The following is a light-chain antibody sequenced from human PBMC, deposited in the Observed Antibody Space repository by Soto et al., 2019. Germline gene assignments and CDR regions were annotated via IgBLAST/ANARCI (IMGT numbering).Light chain of an antibody. Sequence: DIVVTQSPLSLPVSPGEPASISCRSSQSLLHTNGYNYLDWYLQKPGQSPQLLIYLGSNRASGVPDRFSGSVSGTEFTLTISSLQPDDFATYYCQHYNSYSEAFGQGTKVELK. CDR2: LGS. CDR1: QSLLHTNGYNY. V-gene: IGKV2-28*01. CDR3: QHYNSYSEA. J-gene: IGKJ1*01.